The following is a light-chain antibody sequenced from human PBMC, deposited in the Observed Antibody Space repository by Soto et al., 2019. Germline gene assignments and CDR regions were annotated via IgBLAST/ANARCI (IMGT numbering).Light chain of an antibody. Sequence: QSVLTQPPSVSAAPGQKVTISCSGSSSNIGNNYVSWYQQLPGTAPKLLIYDNSKRPSGIPDRFSDSKSGTSATLAITGLQTGDEADYYCGTWDSSLSAYVFGTGTKVTVL. CDR1: SSNIGNNY. CDR3: GTWDSSLSAYV. CDR2: DNS. V-gene: IGLV1-51*01. J-gene: IGLJ1*01.